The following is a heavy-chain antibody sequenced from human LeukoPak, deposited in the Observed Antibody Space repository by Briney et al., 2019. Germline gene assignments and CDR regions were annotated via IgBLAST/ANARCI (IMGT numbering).Heavy chain of an antibody. J-gene: IGHJ4*02. D-gene: IGHD1-26*01. CDR1: GYTFTGYY. Sequence: ASVKVSCKASGYTFTGYYMHWVRPAPGQGLEWMGWINPNSGGTNYAQKFQGRVTMTRATSISTAYMELSRLRSDDTAVYYCARATQGIVGAFDYWGQGTLVTVSS. CDR3: ARATQGIVGAFDY. V-gene: IGHV1-2*02. CDR2: INPNSGGT.